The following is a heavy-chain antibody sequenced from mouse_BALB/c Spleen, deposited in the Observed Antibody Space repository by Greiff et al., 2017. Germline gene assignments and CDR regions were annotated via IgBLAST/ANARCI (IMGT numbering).Heavy chain of an antibody. Sequence: QVQLKESAAELARPGASVKMSCKASGYTFTSYTMHWVKQRPGQGLEWIGYINPSSGYTEYNQKFKDKTTLTADKSSSTAYMQLSSLTSEDSAVYYGARNPHYYGSSYDWYFDVWGAGTTVTVSS. CDR3: ARNPHYYGSSYDWYFDV. D-gene: IGHD1-1*01. V-gene: IGHV1-4*02. J-gene: IGHJ1*01. CDR2: INPSSGYT. CDR1: GYTFTSYT.